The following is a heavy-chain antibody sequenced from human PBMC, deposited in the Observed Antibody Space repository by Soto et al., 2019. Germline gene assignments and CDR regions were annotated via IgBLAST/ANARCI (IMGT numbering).Heavy chain of an antibody. V-gene: IGHV1-69*06. D-gene: IGHD3-3*01. CDR3: ARSGFWSGYYPKYYGMDV. Sequence: PSVKVSCKASGGTFSSYAISWVRQAPGQGLEWMGGIIPIFGTANYAQKFQGRVTITADKSTSTAYMELSSLRSEDTAVYYCARSGFWSGYYPKYYGMDVWGQGTTVTVSS. CDR2: IIPIFGTA. CDR1: GGTFSSYA. J-gene: IGHJ6*02.